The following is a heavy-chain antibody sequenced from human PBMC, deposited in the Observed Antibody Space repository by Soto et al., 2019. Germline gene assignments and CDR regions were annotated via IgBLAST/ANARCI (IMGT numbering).Heavy chain of an antibody. CDR2: IDPSDSYT. D-gene: IGHD4-17*01. V-gene: IGHV5-10-1*04. CDR1: GYSFTSYW. Sequence: PGESLKISCKGSGYSFTSYWISWVRQMPGKGLEWMGRIDPSDSYTNYSPSFQGQVTISVDTSINTAYLQWSSLKASDTAMYYCTRDLDYGGQSKWFAPWGKGTLVTVPS. J-gene: IGHJ5*02. CDR3: TRDLDYGGQSKWFAP.